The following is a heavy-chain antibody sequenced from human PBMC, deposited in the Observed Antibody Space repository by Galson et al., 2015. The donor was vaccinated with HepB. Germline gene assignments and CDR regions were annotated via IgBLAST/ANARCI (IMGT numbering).Heavy chain of an antibody. V-gene: IGHV1-69*13. CDR2: IIPIFGTA. J-gene: IGHJ4*02. CDR3: ARGSSGWYYFDY. D-gene: IGHD6-19*01. CDR1: GGTFSSYA. Sequence: SVKVSCKASGGTFSSYAISWVRQAPGQGLEWMGGIIPIFGTANYAQKFQGRVTITADESTSTAYMELSSLRSEDTAVYYCARGSSGWYYFDYWGQGTLVTVSS.